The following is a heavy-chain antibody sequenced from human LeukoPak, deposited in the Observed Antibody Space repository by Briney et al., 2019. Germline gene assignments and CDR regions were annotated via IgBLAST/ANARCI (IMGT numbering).Heavy chain of an antibody. CDR1: GGSKSSSTFY. CDR3: ATSGWEQLLLQ. D-gene: IGHD2-15*01. J-gene: IGHJ4*02. Sequence: SETLSLTCSVSGGSKSSSTFYWGWIRQPPGEGLEWIETMYYSGRTNYNPSLEGRVTISVDPSKNQFSLTLRSVTAADTAVYYRATSGWEQLLLQWGQGTLVTVSS. CDR2: MYYSGRT. V-gene: IGHV4-39*01.